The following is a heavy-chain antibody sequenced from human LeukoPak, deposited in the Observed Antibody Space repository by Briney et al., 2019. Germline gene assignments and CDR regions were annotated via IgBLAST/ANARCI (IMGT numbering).Heavy chain of an antibody. Sequence: GGSLRLSCAAPGFTFSSYAMSWVRQAPGKGLEWVSSISGNSGSTYYADSVKGRFTISRDNSKNTVYLQMNSLRADDTAVYYCARVGGGDYVDYWGQGTLVTVSS. D-gene: IGHD1-26*01. J-gene: IGHJ4*02. CDR1: GFTFSSYA. CDR2: ISGNSGST. V-gene: IGHV3-23*01. CDR3: ARVGGGDYVDY.